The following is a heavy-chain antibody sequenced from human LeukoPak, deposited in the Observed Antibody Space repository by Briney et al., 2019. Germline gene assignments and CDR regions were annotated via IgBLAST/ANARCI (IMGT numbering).Heavy chain of an antibody. CDR1: GFTFSNYG. Sequence: GGSLRLSCAASGFTFSNYGMYWVRQAPGKGLEWVANIKPDESEKYYVGSVKGRFTISRDNAKNSLYLQMNSLRAEDTALYHCARARMTTASMDVWGQGTTVTVSS. V-gene: IGHV3-7*03. CDR3: ARARMTTASMDV. CDR2: IKPDESEK. J-gene: IGHJ6*02. D-gene: IGHD4-11*01.